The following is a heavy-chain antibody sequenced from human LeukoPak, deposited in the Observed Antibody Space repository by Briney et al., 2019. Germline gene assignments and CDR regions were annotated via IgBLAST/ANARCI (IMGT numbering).Heavy chain of an antibody. Sequence: GGSLRLSCAASGFTFSSYEMNWVRQAPGKWLEWVSYISSSGSTIYYADSVKGRFTISRDNAKNSLYLQMNSLRAEDTAVYYCAREAGDPDYWGQGTLVTVSS. J-gene: IGHJ4*02. V-gene: IGHV3-48*03. CDR3: AREAGDPDY. CDR2: ISSSGSTI. D-gene: IGHD7-27*01. CDR1: GFTFSSYE.